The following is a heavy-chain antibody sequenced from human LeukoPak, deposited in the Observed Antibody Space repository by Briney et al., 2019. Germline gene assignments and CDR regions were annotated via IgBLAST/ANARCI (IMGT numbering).Heavy chain of an antibody. CDR3: AGRYSSGWERGGFDY. V-gene: IGHV1-69*13. CDR1: GGTFSSYA. Sequence: ASVKVSCKASGGTFSSYAISWVRQAPGQGLEWMGGIIPIFGTANYAQKFQGRVTITADESTSTAYMELSSLRSEDTVVYYCAGRYSSGWERGGFDYWGQGTLVTVSS. CDR2: IIPIFGTA. J-gene: IGHJ4*02. D-gene: IGHD6-19*01.